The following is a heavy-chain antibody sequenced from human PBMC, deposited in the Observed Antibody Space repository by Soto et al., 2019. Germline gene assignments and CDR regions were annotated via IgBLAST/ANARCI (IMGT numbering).Heavy chain of an antibody. CDR3: ARGGSSGYYYYYMDV. J-gene: IGHJ6*03. Sequence: SETLSLTCTVSGGSISSYYWSWIRQPPGKGLEWIGYIYYSGSTNYNPSLKSRVTISVDTSKNQFSLKLSSVTAADTAVYYCARGGSSGYYYYYMDVWGKGTTVTVSS. CDR1: GGSISSYY. V-gene: IGHV4-59*01. D-gene: IGHD6-6*01. CDR2: IYYSGST.